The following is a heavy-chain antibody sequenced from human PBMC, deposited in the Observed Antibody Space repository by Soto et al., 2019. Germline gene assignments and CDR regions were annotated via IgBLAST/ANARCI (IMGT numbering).Heavy chain of an antibody. Sequence: EVQLVESGGGLVQPGGSLRLSCAASGFTFSIYWMHWVRQAPGKGPVWVSRIDNAGSSARYADSVKGRFTISRDNAKNTVYLQMNSLRAEDTAVYYCTRVGGSVSDMDVWGQGTTVTVSS. CDR2: IDNAGSSA. CDR1: GFTFSIYW. D-gene: IGHD1-26*01. J-gene: IGHJ6*02. CDR3: TRVGGSVSDMDV. V-gene: IGHV3-74*01.